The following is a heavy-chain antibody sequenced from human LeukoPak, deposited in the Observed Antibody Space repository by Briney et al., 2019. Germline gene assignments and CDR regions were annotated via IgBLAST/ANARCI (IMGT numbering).Heavy chain of an antibody. CDR3: AAGMGYYYGMDV. J-gene: IGHJ6*04. CDR1: GFTFTSSA. D-gene: IGHD1-26*01. CDR2: IVVGSGNT. Sequence: GASVKVSCKASGFTFTSSAVQWVRQARGQRLEWIGWIVVGSGNTNYAQKFQERVTITRDMSTSTAYMELSSLRSEDTAVYYCAAGMGYYYGMDVWGKGTTVTVSS. V-gene: IGHV1-58*01.